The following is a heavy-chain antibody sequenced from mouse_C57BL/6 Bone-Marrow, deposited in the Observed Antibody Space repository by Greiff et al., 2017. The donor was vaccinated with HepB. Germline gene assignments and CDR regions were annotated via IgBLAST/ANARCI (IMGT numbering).Heavy chain of an antibody. Sequence: VQLVESGAELVKPGASVKMSCRASGYTFTNNWITWVRQRPGQGLEWIGDVFPGSGGSNNNEKFKRRATLTVNTSSSTAYMQLSSLTSEDSAVYYGARDYGSSGGALDYWWQGTSVTVSS. D-gene: IGHD1-1*01. V-gene: IGHV1-55*01. CDR1: GYTFTNNW. J-gene: IGHJ4*01. CDR2: VFPGSGGS. CDR3: ARDYGSSGGALDY.